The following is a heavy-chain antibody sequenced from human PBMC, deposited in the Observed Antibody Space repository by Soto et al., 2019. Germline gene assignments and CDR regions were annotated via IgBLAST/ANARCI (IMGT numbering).Heavy chain of an antibody. J-gene: IGHJ6*03. V-gene: IGHV3-23*01. CDR3: AKHAGDYYRYMDV. CDR1: GFTFSSYA. D-gene: IGHD3-10*01. CDR2: ISGSGGST. Sequence: EVQVLESGGDLVQPGGSLRLSCAASGFTFSSYAMSWVRQAPGKGLEWVSTISGSGGSTYFADSVKGLFIISRDNSKNMLNMQMNSLRADDTAVYYCAKHAGDYYRYMDVWGKGTTVTVSS.